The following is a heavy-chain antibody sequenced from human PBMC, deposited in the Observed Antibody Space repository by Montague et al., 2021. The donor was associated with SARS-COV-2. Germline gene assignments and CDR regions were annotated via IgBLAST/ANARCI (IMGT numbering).Heavy chain of an antibody. CDR3: TRLPRGSGTWGYFDY. J-gene: IGHJ4*02. CDR1: DGSIRSYY. Sequence: SETLSLTCTVSDGSIRSYYWNWMRQTPGKGLEWIGYMHDSGTANYNPSLRIRVTLMVDASRNQFSLELSSVTAADTAMYSCTRLPRGSGTWGYFDYWAQGTLVTVSS. D-gene: IGHD3-10*01. CDR2: MHDSGTA. V-gene: IGHV4-59*08.